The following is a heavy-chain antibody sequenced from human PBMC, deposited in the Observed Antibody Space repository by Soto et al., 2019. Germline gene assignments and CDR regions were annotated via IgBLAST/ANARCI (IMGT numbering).Heavy chain of an antibody. D-gene: IGHD6-19*01. V-gene: IGHV3-7*03. CDR3: TRGIRGSSGWSYYYGMDV. Sequence: GGSLRLSCAASGFTSSNYWMSWVRQAPGKGLEWVANIQQDGGEQYYVDSVKGRFTISRDNAKNSLYLQMSSLRAEDTAVYYCTRGIRGSSGWSYYYGMDVWGQGTTVTVSS. J-gene: IGHJ6*02. CDR2: IQQDGGEQ. CDR1: GFTSSNYW.